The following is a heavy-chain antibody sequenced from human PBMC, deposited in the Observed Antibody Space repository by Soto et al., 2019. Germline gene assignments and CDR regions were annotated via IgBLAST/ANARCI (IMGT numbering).Heavy chain of an antibody. CDR3: AKKGYYASGKINLFDS. D-gene: IGHD3-10*01. J-gene: IGHJ4*02. CDR2: VDQSGRT. Sequence: SETLSLTXAVSGYSINDDYYWGWIRQPPGKGLEWIGSVDQSGRTYYSSSLRSRLTIFRDPSKNQVSLRLTSVTAADTAIYYCAKKGYYASGKINLFDSWGQGTLVTVSS. V-gene: IGHV4-38-2*01. CDR1: GYSINDDYY.